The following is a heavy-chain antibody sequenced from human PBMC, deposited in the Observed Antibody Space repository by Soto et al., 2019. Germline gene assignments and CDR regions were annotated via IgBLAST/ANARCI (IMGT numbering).Heavy chain of an antibody. V-gene: IGHV1-24*01. Sequence: ASVKVSCKVSGYTLTELSMHWVLQAPGKGLEWMGGFDPEDGETIYAQKFQGRVTMTEDTSTDTAYMELSSLRSEDTAVYYCATGDRVGATEYYYYGMDVWGQGTTVTVSS. J-gene: IGHJ6*02. CDR2: FDPEDGET. CDR3: ATGDRVGATEYYYYGMDV. CDR1: GYTLTELS. D-gene: IGHD1-26*01.